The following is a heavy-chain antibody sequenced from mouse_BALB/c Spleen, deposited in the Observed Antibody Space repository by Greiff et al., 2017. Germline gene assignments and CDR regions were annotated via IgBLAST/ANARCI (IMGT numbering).Heavy chain of an antibody. V-gene: IGHV1S56*01. J-gene: IGHJ2*01. D-gene: IGHD2-14*01. CDR3: ARGGTLDY. CDR2: IYPGNVNT. Sequence: QVQLKESGPELVKPGASVRISCKASGYTFSSYYIHWVKQRPGQGLEWIGWIYPGNVNTKYNEKFKGKATLTADKSSSTAYMQLSSLTSEDSAVYFCARGGTLDYWGQGTTLTVSS. CDR1: GYTFSSYY.